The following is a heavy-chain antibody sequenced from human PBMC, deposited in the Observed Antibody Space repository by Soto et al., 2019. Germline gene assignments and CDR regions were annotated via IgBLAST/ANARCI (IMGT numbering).Heavy chain of an antibody. CDR1: GYTFTTYG. D-gene: IGHD1-1*01. J-gene: IGHJ6*02. CDR3: ARDGERDTGLNFYYYLHGMDA. CDR2: ISPDNGTT. V-gene: IGHV1-18*04. Sequence: GASVKVSCKASGYTFTTYGISWVRQAPGQGLEWMGWISPDNGTTKYAEKFQGEMTMTTDTATSTAYMDLRSLRSDDTAVYYCARDGERDTGLNFYYYLHGMDAWGQGTRVTVS.